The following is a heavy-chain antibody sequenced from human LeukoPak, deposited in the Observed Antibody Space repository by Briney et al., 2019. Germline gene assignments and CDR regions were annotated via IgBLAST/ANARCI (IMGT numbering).Heavy chain of an antibody. D-gene: IGHD5-24*01. CDR1: GFTFSGSA. CDR3: TRRSRDVYNSDAFDM. CDR2: IRNKANSYAT. Sequence: GGSLRLSCAASGFTFSGSAMHWVRQASGKGLEWVGRIRNKANSYATGYAASVKGRFTISRDDSKNTAYQQMNSLKTEDTAVYYCTRRSRDVYNSDAFDMWGQGTLVTVSS. V-gene: IGHV3-73*01. J-gene: IGHJ3*02.